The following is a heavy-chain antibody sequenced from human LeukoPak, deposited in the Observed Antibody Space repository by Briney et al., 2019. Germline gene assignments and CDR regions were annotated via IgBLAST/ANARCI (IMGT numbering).Heavy chain of an antibody. CDR1: GFTFTIFG. CDR3: ARTYDFGRGPPGDAFDN. CDR2: IDARSGIT. V-gene: IGHV3-48*01. D-gene: IGHD3-3*01. Sequence: GGSLRLSCAASGFTFTIFGLNWVRQAPGKVPEWVSYIDARSGITYYADSVQGRFTISRDNAQESVFLRMNSLRADDTAVYYCARTYDFGRGPPGDAFDNWGPGTLVTVSS. J-gene: IGHJ3*02.